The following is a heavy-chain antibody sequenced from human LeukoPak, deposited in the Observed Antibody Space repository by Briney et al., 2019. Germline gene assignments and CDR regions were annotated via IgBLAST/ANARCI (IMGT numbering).Heavy chain of an antibody. CDR2: ISYTGTYI. V-gene: IGHV3-21*04. D-gene: IGHD1-26*01. J-gene: IGHJ4*02. CDR1: VFSLSAYN. Sequence: GGSLRLSCAASVFSLSAYNMNWVRQAPGKGLEWVSSISYTGTYIYYADSVKGRFTISRDNAQNSLYLQMNSLRAEDTAIYYCVRDRGTYRPIDYWGQGTLVTVSS. CDR3: VRDRGTYRPIDY.